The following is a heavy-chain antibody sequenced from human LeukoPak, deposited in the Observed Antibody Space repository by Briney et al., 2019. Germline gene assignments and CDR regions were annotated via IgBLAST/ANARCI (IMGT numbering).Heavy chain of an antibody. V-gene: IGHV3-21*01. J-gene: IGHJ4*02. CDR3: ARSAATYYFDY. CDR2: ITTSSSHI. D-gene: IGHD6-25*01. Sequence: GGSLRLSCAASGFTFSAFIMDWVRRTPGKGLEWVSSITTSSSHIFYADSVRGRFTISRDNAKNSLYLQMSSLTAEDTAVYYCARSAATYYFDYWGQGTLVTVSS. CDR1: GFTFSAFI.